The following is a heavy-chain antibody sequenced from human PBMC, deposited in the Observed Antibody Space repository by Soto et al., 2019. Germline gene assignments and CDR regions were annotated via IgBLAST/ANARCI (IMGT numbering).Heavy chain of an antibody. J-gene: IGHJ4*02. CDR1: GFTFSSYA. CDR3: AGHYYDSSGYYWPVDY. Sequence: GGSLRLSCAASGFTFSSYARHWVRQAPGKGLEWVAVISYDGSNKYYADSLKGRFTISRDNSKNTLYLQMNSLRAEDTAVYYCAGHYYDSSGYYWPVDYWGQGTLVTVSS. V-gene: IGHV3-30-3*01. CDR2: ISYDGSNK. D-gene: IGHD3-22*01.